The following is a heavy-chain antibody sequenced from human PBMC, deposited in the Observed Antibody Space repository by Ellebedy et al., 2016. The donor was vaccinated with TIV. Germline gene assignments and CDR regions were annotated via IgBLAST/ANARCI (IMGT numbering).Heavy chain of an antibody. CDR1: GFTFSDYY. Sequence: GESLKISCAASGFTFSDYYMSWIRQAPGKGLEWVSYISSSSSYTNYADSVKGRFTISRDNAKNSLYLQMNSLRAEDTAVYYCAREWTSLHSKRAVLDYWGQGNLVTVSS. V-gene: IGHV3-11*06. D-gene: IGHD3/OR15-3a*01. J-gene: IGHJ4*02. CDR3: AREWTSLHSKRAVLDY. CDR2: ISSSSSYT.